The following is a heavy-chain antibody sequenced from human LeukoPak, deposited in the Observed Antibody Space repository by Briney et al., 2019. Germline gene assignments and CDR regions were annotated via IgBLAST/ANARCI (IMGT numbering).Heavy chain of an antibody. CDR2: IKQDGNEK. D-gene: IGHD4/OR15-4a*01. V-gene: IGHV3-7*01. CDR3: ARDTLGEGEDANYAVYYFDY. CDR1: GFTFRTYC. Sequence: GGSLRLSCAASGFTFRTYCMSWVRQAPGKGLEWVANIKQDGNEKYYVDSVKGRFTISRDNAKNSLDLQMNSLRAEDTAVYYCARDTLGEGEDANYAVYYFDYWGQGTPVTVSS. J-gene: IGHJ4*02.